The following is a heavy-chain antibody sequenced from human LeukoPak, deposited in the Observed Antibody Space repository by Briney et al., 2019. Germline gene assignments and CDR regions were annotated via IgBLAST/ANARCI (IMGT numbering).Heavy chain of an antibody. CDR2: ISSSGSTI. CDR1: GFTFSDYY. V-gene: IGHV3-11*04. Sequence: GGSLRLSCAASGFTFSDYYMSWIRQAPGKGLEWVSYISSSGSTIYYADSVKGRFTISRDNAKNSLYLQMNSLRAEDTAVYYCARAGSRGIAASYGMDVWGQGTTVTVSS. CDR3: ARAGSRGIAASYGMDV. D-gene: IGHD6-13*01. J-gene: IGHJ6*02.